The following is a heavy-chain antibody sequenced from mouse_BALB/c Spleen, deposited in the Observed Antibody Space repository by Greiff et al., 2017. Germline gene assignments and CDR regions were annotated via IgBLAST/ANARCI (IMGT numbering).Heavy chain of an antibody. J-gene: IGHJ3*01. Sequence: EVQLVESGGGLVKPGGSLKLSCAASGFTFSSYAMSWVRQTPEKRLEWVASISSGGSTYYPDSVKGRFTISRDNARNILYLQMSSLRSEDTAMYYCAREMFAYWGQGTLVTVSA. CDR2: ISSGGST. CDR3: AREMFAY. CDR1: GFTFSSYA. V-gene: IGHV5-6-5*01.